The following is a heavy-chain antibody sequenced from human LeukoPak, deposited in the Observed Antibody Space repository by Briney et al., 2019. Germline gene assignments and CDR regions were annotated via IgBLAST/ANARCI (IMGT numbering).Heavy chain of an antibody. CDR1: GGSISSYY. CDR3: ARSYYYGSGSYPNWFDP. D-gene: IGHD3-10*01. J-gene: IGHJ5*02. CDR2: IYTGGST. V-gene: IGHV4-4*07. Sequence: SETLSLTCTVSGGSISSYYWSWIRQPAGKGLEWIGRIYTGGSTNYNPSLKSRVTMSVDTSKNQFSLKLSSVTAADTAVYYCARSYYYGSGSYPNWFDPWGQGTLVTVSS.